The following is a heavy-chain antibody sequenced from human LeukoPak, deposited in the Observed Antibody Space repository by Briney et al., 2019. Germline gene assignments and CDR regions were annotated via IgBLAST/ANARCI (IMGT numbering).Heavy chain of an antibody. CDR3: AKARFYQDAFDI. CDR2: ISWNSVSI. CDR1: GFTFDDYA. D-gene: IGHD2-2*01. Sequence: PGGSLRLSCAASGFTFDDYAMHWVRQAPGKGLERVSGISWNSVSIGCADSVKGRFTISRDNAKNSLYLQMNSLRAEDMALYYCAKARFYQDAFDIWGXGTXVTXXS. J-gene: IGHJ3*02. V-gene: IGHV3-9*03.